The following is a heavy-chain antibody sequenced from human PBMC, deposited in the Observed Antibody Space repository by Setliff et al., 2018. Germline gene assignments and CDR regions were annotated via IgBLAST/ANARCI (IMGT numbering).Heavy chain of an antibody. J-gene: IGHJ6*03. CDR3: VREGVDSRSSTDYRYYMDV. D-gene: IGHD3-22*01. V-gene: IGHV1-69*16. CDR1: GDTFGSYT. CDR2: IIPILGVP. Sequence: GASVKVSCKASGDTFGSYTISWLRQAPGQGLEWMGGIIPILGVPNYAQKFQGRLTIITDESTNTAFMQLSSLRSDDTAVYYCVREGVDSRSSTDYRYYMDVWGKGTTVTVSS.